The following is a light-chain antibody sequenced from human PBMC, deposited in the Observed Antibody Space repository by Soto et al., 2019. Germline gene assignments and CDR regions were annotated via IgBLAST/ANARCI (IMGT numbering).Light chain of an antibody. CDR3: HQRSNWPAFT. CDR2: DVS. V-gene: IGKV3-11*01. Sequence: EIVLTQSPASLSLSPGEGATLFCRASEDVNPYLAWYQQKPGQSPRLLIYDVSRRATGIPARFSGRESGTDFTLTISSLEPEDSAIYFCHQRSNWPAFTFGGGTKVEIK. CDR1: EDVNPY. J-gene: IGKJ4*01.